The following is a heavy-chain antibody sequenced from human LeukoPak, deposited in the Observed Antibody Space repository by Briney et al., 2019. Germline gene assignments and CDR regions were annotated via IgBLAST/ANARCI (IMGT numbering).Heavy chain of an antibody. CDR1: GFTFSNYS. CDR3: ARDGFDNLTDYDN. V-gene: IGHV3-21*01. Sequence: GGSLRLSCAASGFTFSNYSMNWVRQAPGKGLEWVSSIGTTGSYIFYADSVKGRFTISRDNAKNTLYLQMNSLRAEDTAVYYCARDGFDNLTDYDNWGEGILVTVSS. CDR2: IGTTGSYI. J-gene: IGHJ4*02. D-gene: IGHD3-9*01.